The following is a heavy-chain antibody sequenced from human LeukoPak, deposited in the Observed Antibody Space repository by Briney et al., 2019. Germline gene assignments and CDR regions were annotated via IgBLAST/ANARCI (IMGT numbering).Heavy chain of an antibody. V-gene: IGHV4-61*02. J-gene: IGHJ6*03. CDR3: ARESAWLRYYYYMDV. D-gene: IGHD3-9*01. Sequence: SETLSLTCTVSGGSISSGSYYWSWIRQPAGKGLEWIGRIYTSGSTNYNPSLKSRVTISVDTSKNQFSLKLSSVTAADTAVYYCARESAWLRYYYYMDVRGKGTTVTISS. CDR2: IYTSGST. CDR1: GGSISSGSYY.